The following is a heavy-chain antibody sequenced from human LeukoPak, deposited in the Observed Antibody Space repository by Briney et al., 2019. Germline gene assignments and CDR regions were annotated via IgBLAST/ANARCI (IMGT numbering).Heavy chain of an antibody. CDR1: GYSFTSYW. J-gene: IGHJ4*02. CDR2: IYPGDSDT. CDR3: ARRYCSGGSCYSGFDY. Sequence: GESLQISCKGSGYSFTSYWIAWVRQMPGKGLEWMGIIYPGDSDTRYSPSFQGQVTISADKSINTAYLQWSSLKASDTAMYFCARRYCSGGSCYSGFDYWGQGTLVTVSS. D-gene: IGHD2-15*01. V-gene: IGHV5-51*01.